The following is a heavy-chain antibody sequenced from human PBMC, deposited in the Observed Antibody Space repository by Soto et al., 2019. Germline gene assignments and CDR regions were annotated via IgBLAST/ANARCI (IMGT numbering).Heavy chain of an antibody. Sequence: ASVKVSCKPFGYTFTAYYIHWVRQAPGQGLECVGWVDPRSGATNYAQRFQGRVVMTRDMSVHTVYMELSGLTSDDTAIYYCATDEYGAYALWGQGTLVTVSS. CDR2: VDPRSGAT. V-gene: IGHV1-2*02. CDR3: ATDEYGAYAL. CDR1: GYTFTAYY. J-gene: IGHJ4*01. D-gene: IGHD4-17*01.